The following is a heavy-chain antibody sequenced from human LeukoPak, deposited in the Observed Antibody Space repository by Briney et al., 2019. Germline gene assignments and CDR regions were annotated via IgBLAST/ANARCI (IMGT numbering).Heavy chain of an antibody. J-gene: IGHJ4*02. V-gene: IGHV1-46*01. CDR2: INPSGGST. CDR1: GYTFTSYY. D-gene: IGHD2-2*01. Sequence: GASVKVSCKASGYTFTSYYMHWVRQAPGQGLEWMGIINPSGGSTSYAQKFQGRVTMTRDTSTSTVYMELSSLRSEDTAVYYCARSRPSLGYCSSTSCLKALHFDYWGQGTLVTVSS. CDR3: ARSRPSLGYCSSTSCLKALHFDY.